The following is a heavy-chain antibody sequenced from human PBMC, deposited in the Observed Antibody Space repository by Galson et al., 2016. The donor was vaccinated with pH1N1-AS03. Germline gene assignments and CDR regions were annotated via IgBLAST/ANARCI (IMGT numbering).Heavy chain of an antibody. CDR2: ISSSGNYK. Sequence: SLRLSCAASGFTFSSYSMNWVRQAPGKGLERVSSISSSGNYKYYADSVKGRFTVSRDNAMNSLYLQMNSLRAEDTALYYCARSRSPDYYDSSTYRPDAFDLWGQGTMVTVSS. V-gene: IGHV3-21*01. CDR3: ARSRSPDYYDSSTYRPDAFDL. CDR1: GFTFSSYS. D-gene: IGHD3-22*01. J-gene: IGHJ3*01.